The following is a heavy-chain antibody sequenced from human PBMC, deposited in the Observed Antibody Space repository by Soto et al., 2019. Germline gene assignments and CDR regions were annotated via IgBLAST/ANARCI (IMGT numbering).Heavy chain of an antibody. D-gene: IGHD3-22*01. V-gene: IGHV5-51*01. J-gene: IGHJ3*02. Sequence: LKISCKGSGYSFTSYWIGWVRQMPGKGLEWMGIIYPGDSDTRYSPSFQGQVTISADKSISTAYLQWSSLKASDTAMYYCARPNYYDSSGYLLDAFDIWGQGTMVTVSS. CDR3: ARPNYYDSSGYLLDAFDI. CDR2: IYPGDSDT. CDR1: GYSFTSYW.